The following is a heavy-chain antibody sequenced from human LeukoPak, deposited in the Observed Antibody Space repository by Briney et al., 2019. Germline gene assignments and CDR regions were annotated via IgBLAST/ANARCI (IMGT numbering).Heavy chain of an antibody. CDR2: INDYTANT. CDR1: GGSFTDYF. CDR3: ARGRIAKIVVVHSFHYGMDV. V-gene: IGHV4-34*01. J-gene: IGHJ6*02. Sequence: PSETLSLTCDVFGGSFTDYFWTWIRQSPGKGLEWIGEINDYTANTNYNPSLNSRVSISLEKSKNQFSLELRSVIAADTAVYYCARGRIAKIVVVHSFHYGMDVWGQGTTVTVSS. D-gene: IGHD3-22*01.